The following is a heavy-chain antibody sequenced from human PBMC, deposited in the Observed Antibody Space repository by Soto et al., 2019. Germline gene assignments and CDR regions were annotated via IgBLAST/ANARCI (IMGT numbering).Heavy chain of an antibody. CDR3: ARGPYYCSGGSCYSFSLYYYYGMDV. CDR2: IDPSDSYT. Sequence: LGESLKISCKGSGYSFTSYWISWVRQMPGKGLEWMGRIDPSDSYTNYSPSFQGHVTISADKSISTAYLQWSSLKASDTAMYYCARGPYYCSGGSCYSFSLYYYYGMDVWGQGTTVTVSS. CDR1: GYSFTSYW. V-gene: IGHV5-10-1*01. J-gene: IGHJ6*02. D-gene: IGHD2-15*01.